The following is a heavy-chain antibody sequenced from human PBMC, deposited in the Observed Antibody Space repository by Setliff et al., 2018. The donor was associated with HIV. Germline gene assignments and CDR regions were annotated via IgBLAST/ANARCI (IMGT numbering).Heavy chain of an antibody. CDR2: ISPDGSRN. V-gene: IGHV3-7*03. D-gene: IGHD3-3*01. CDR1: GFTFSNFW. J-gene: IGHJ5*02. Sequence: PGGSLRLSCAASGFTFSNFWMHWVRQAPGKGLEWVASISPDGSRNHCVGSVKGRFTASRDNAESSLYLQMNSLSADDTAVYYCARVLLITNAVYGVVSNQFDPWGQGTQVTVSS. CDR3: ARVLLITNAVYGVVSNQFDP.